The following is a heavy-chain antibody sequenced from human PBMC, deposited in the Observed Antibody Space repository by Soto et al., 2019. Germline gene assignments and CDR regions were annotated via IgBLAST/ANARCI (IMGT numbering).Heavy chain of an antibody. J-gene: IGHJ4*02. CDR2: MNPNSGNT. V-gene: IGHV1-8*01. Sequence: QVQLVQSGAEVKKPGASVKVSCKASGYTFTSYDINWVRQATGQGLEWMGWMNPNSGNTGYAQKFQGRVNMTRNTSISTAYMELSSLRSEDTAVYYCARRKGIWEQLTLGYWGQGTLVTVSS. CDR1: GYTFTSYD. CDR3: ARRKGIWEQLTLGY. D-gene: IGHD6-6*01.